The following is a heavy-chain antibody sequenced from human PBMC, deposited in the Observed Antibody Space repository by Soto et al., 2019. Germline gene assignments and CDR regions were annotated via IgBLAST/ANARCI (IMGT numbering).Heavy chain of an antibody. V-gene: IGHV4-59*01. Sequence: SETLSLTCTVSGGSISSYYWSWIRQPPGKGLEWIGYIYYSGSTNYNPSLKSRVTISVDTSKNQFSLKLSSVTAADTAVYYCARERWLQWGFDYWGQGTLVTV. D-gene: IGHD5-12*01. J-gene: IGHJ4*02. CDR2: IYYSGST. CDR1: GGSISSYY. CDR3: ARERWLQWGFDY.